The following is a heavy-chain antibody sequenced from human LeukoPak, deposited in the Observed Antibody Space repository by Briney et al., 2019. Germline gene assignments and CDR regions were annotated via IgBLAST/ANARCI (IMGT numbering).Heavy chain of an antibody. V-gene: IGHV1-18*01. CDR3: ARDLRSYYDFWSGYYFDY. J-gene: IGHJ4*02. CDR2: ISAYNGNT. D-gene: IGHD3-3*01. CDR1: GYTFISYG. Sequence: GASVKVSCKASGYTFISYGISWVRQAPGQGLEWMGWISAYNGNTNYAQKLQGRVTMTTDTSTSTAYMELRSLRSDDTAVYYCARDLRSYYDFWSGYYFDYWGQGTLVTVSS.